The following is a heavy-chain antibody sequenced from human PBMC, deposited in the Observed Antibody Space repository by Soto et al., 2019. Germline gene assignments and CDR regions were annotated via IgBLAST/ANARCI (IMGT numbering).Heavy chain of an antibody. CDR2: IIPIFGTA. CDR3: ARATIFGVGPNDP. J-gene: IGHJ5*02. V-gene: IGHV1-69*13. CDR1: GGTFSSYA. Sequence: SVKVSCKASGGTFSSYAISWVQQAPGQGLEWMGGIIPIFGTANYAQKFQGRVTITADESTSTAYMELSSLRSEDTAVYYCARATIFGVGPNDPWGQGTLVTVSS. D-gene: IGHD3-3*01.